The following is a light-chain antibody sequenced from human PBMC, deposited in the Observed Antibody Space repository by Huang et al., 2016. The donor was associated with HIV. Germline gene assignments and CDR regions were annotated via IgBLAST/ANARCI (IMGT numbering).Light chain of an antibody. CDR1: QSVTSN. Sequence: EVVMTHSPAILSVYPGERATLSCRASQSVTSNLSWYQQKPGQAPRLLIYSSSTRATGIPASFSGSGSGTEFPLTISSLQSEDFAVYYCQHYNNWPWWTFGQGTKVEIK. J-gene: IGKJ1*01. CDR3: QHYNNWPWWT. V-gene: IGKV3-15*01. CDR2: SSS.